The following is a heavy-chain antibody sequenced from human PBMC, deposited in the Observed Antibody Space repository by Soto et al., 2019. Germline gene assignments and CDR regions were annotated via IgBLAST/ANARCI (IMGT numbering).Heavy chain of an antibody. V-gene: IGHV4-59*01. J-gene: IGHJ4*02. CDR3: ARYNSYAIDY. CDR1: GTSISSYY. D-gene: IGHD2-8*01. Sequence: VQLQESGPGLVKPSETLSLTCTVSGTSISSYYWSWIRHPPGKGLEWIANIHYSGTTNYNPSLPSRVTLSVDTSNNQFSLKMTSVTAADRAMYFCARYNSYAIDYWGRGTLVTVSS. CDR2: IHYSGTT.